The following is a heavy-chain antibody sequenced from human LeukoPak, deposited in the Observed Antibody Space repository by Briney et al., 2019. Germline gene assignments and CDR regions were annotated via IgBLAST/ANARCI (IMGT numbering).Heavy chain of an antibody. D-gene: IGHD6-19*01. CDR1: GFTFSSYG. CDR2: ISYDGSNK. CDR3: AKDLVRGGSGWYPLDY. V-gene: IGHV3-30*18. J-gene: IGHJ4*02. Sequence: PGRSLRLSCAASGFTFSSYGMHWVRQAPGKGLEWVAVISYDGSNKYYADSVKGRFTISRDNSKNTLYLQMNSLRAGDTAVYYCAKDLVRGGSGWYPLDYWGQGTLVTVSS.